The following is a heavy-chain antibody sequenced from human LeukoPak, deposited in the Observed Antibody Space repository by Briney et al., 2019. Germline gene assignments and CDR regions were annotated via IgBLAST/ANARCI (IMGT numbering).Heavy chain of an antibody. D-gene: IGHD3-22*01. CDR2: ISVSGGST. J-gene: IGHJ4*02. Sequence: GGSLRLSCAASGFTFSSYSMSWVRQAPGKGLEWVSGISVSGGSTYYSDSAKGRFTISRDNSKNTLYLQMNSLRAEDTAVYYCAKYRAMIVVALDYWGQGTLVTVSS. V-gene: IGHV3-23*01. CDR3: AKYRAMIVVALDY. CDR1: GFTFSSYS.